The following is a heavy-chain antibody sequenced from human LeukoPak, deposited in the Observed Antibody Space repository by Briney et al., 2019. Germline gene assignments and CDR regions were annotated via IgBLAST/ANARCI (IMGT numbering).Heavy chain of an antibody. J-gene: IGHJ4*02. CDR2: ISYDESNK. CDR3: AKGGYDSSGSFDY. Sequence: PGGSLRLSCAASGFTFSNYDMNWVRQVPGKGLEWVAVISYDESNKYYTDSVKGRFTISRDKSKNTLYLQMNSLRAEDTAVYYCAKGGYDSSGSFDYWGQGTLVTVSS. CDR1: GFTFSNYD. V-gene: IGHV3-30*18. D-gene: IGHD3-22*01.